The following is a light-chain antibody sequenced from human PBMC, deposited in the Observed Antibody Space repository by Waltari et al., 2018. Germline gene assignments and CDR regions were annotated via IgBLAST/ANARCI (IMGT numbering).Light chain of an antibody. Sequence: SSELTQDPAVSVALGQTVRITCQGDSLRSYYASWYQQKPGQAPVLVIYGKNNRPSGIPDRFSGSSSGNTASLTITGAQAEDEADYYCNYRDSSGNHLDVVFGGGTKLTVL. CDR3: NYRDSSGNHLDVV. V-gene: IGLV3-19*01. CDR1: SLRSYY. J-gene: IGLJ2*01. CDR2: GKN.